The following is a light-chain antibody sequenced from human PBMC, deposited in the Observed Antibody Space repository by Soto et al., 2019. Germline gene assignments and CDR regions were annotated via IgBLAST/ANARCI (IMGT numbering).Light chain of an antibody. J-gene: IGLJ2*01. CDR1: RDDVGGYNY. CDR3: CSYVTSNVVI. Sequence: QSVLTQPPSASGSPGQSVTISCTGTRDDVGGYNYVSWYQQHPGKAPKLMIYEVDKRPSGVPARFSGSKSANTASLTVSGLQAEDDAVYYCCSYVTSNVVIFGGGTKVTVL. V-gene: IGLV2-8*01. CDR2: EVD.